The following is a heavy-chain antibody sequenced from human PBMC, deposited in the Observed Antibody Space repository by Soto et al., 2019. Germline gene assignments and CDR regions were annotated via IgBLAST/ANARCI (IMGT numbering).Heavy chain of an antibody. CDR1: GFTFSSYG. J-gene: IGHJ6*03. D-gene: IGHD4-17*01. CDR3: AKDYGDRYYYYYMDV. V-gene: IGHV3-30*18. CDR2: ISYDGSNK. Sequence: QVQLVESGGGVVQPGRSLRLSCAASGFTFSSYGMHWVRQAPDKGLEWVAVISYDGSNKYYADSVKGRFTISRDNSKNTLYLQMNSLRAEDTAVYYCAKDYGDRYYYYYMDVWGKGTTVTVSS.